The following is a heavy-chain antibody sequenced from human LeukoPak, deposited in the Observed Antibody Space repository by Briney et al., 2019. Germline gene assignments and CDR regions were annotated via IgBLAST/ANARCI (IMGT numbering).Heavy chain of an antibody. Sequence: PGGSLRLSCAASGFTFSSNAMSWVRQAPGKGLEWVSTINGNYGSTYYADSVKGRFTISRDNFKNTVFLRMNSLRAEDTAVYYCAKVVLLLTASDAFDFWGQGTKVTVSS. CDR1: GFTFSSNA. J-gene: IGHJ3*01. D-gene: IGHD2-21*02. CDR3: AKVVLLLTASDAFDF. V-gene: IGHV3-23*01. CDR2: INGNYGST.